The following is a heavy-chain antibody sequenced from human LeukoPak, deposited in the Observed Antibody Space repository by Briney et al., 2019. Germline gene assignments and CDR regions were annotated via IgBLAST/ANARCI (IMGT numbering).Heavy chain of an antibody. Sequence: GGSLRLSCAASGLTFSNYGLHWVRQAPGKGLEWVAFIPYDGSNEYSADSVKGRFTISRDNSKNMLYLQMKSLRVEDTAVYFCAKDSWIKATGAYYMDVWGKGTTVTVSS. D-gene: IGHD5-12*01. V-gene: IGHV3-30*02. J-gene: IGHJ6*03. CDR1: GLTFSNYG. CDR2: IPYDGSNE. CDR3: AKDSWIKATGAYYMDV.